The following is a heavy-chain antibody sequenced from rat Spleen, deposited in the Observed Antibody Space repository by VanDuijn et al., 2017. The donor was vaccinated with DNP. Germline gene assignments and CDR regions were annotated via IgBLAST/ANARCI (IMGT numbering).Heavy chain of an antibody. CDR1: GFTFSNYG. J-gene: IGHJ2*01. V-gene: IGHV5-29*01. CDR2: ISYDGSST. Sequence: EVQLVESGGGLVQPGRSLKLSCAASGFTFSNYGMAWVRQAPTKGLEWVATISYDGSSTYYRDSVKGRFTISRDNAKSTRYLQMDSLRSEDTATYYCARKPGYNPPFDYWGQGVMVTVSS. CDR3: ARKPGYNPPFDY. D-gene: IGHD1-4*01.